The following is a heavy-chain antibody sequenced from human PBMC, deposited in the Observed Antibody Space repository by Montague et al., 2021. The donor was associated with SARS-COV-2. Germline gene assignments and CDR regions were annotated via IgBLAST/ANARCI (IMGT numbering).Heavy chain of an antibody. D-gene: IGHD1-14*01. CDR1: VSWNSGSY. CDR3: ATDDEPDRPADFDY. V-gene: IGHV4-59*01. Sequence: SETLSLTCSRLVSWNSGSYRKSTRLNSSHQKKSYADFCKRKTTDYNPSLRSRVSISMDTSRNQFSLKLKSVTTADTAIYYCATDDEPDRPADFDYWGRGILVTVSS. J-gene: IGHJ4*02. CDR2: FCKRKTT.